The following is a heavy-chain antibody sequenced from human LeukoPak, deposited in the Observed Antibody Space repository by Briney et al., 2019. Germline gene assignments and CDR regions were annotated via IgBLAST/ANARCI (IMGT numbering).Heavy chain of an antibody. Sequence: ASLKVSCKASGYTFTSYGISWVRQAPGQGLEWMGWISAYNGNTNYAQKLQGRVTMTTDTSTSTAYMELRSLRSDDTAVYYCARTVSSEEYNWFDPWGQGTLVTVSS. CDR2: ISAYNGNT. CDR3: ARTVSSEEYNWFDP. J-gene: IGHJ5*02. CDR1: GYTFTSYG. V-gene: IGHV1-18*01. D-gene: IGHD3-22*01.